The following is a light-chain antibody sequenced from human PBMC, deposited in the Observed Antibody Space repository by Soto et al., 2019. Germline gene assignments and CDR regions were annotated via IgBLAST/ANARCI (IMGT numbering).Light chain of an antibody. J-gene: IGKJ4*01. CDR2: AAS. CDR3: QHLNTYPFT. CDR1: RGITNY. Sequence: DIQVTQSPSFLSASMGDRVTITCRASRGITNYLAWYQQKPGEAPNLLIYAASTLQSGVPSRFSGSGSGTEFTLSISSLQPEDSATYYCQHLNTYPFTFGGGTNVDIK. V-gene: IGKV1-9*01.